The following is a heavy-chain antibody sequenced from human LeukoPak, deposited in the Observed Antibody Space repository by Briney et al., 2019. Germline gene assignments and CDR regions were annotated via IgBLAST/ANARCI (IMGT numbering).Heavy chain of an antibody. Sequence: ASVNVSCKASGYTFTSYDINWVRQATGQGLEWMGWMNPNSGNTGYAQKLQGRVTMTTDTSTSTAYMELRGLRSDDTAVYYCARAYYDSSGYPSGYWGQGTLVTVSS. CDR2: MNPNSGNT. D-gene: IGHD3-22*01. CDR1: GYTFTSYD. CDR3: ARAYYDSSGYPSGY. V-gene: IGHV1-8*02. J-gene: IGHJ4*02.